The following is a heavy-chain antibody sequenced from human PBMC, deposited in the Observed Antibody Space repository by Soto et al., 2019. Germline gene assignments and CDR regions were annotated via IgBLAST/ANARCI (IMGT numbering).Heavy chain of an antibody. J-gene: IGHJ3*02. CDR2: IYYSGST. CDR3: ARSYYYDSSGYYPHAFDI. D-gene: IGHD3-22*01. Sequence: SETLSLTCTVSGGSISSGDYYWSWIRQPPGKGLEWIGYIYYSGSTYYNPSLKSRVTISVDTSKNQFSLKLSSVTAADTAVYYCARSYYYDSSGYYPHAFDIWGQGTMVTV. V-gene: IGHV4-30-4*01. CDR1: GGSISSGDYY.